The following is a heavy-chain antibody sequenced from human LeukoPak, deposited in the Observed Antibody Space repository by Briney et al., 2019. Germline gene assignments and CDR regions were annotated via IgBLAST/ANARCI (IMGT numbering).Heavy chain of an antibody. CDR1: GGTFSSYA. J-gene: IGHJ4*02. CDR2: IIPILGIA. V-gene: IGHV1-69*04. D-gene: IGHD3-22*01. Sequence: ASVKVSCKASGGTFSSYAISWVRQAPGQGLEWMGRIIPILGIANYAQKFQGRVTITADKSTSTAYMELSSLRSEDTAVYYCARKFNSDISEYWFEFDHWGLGTLVTVSS. CDR3: ARKFNSDISEYWFEFDH.